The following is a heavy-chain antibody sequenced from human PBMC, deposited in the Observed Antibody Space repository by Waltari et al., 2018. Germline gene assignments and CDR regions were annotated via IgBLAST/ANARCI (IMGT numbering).Heavy chain of an antibody. CDR3: ARWNDFWSGYYRSGQFDY. CDR1: GWSFIGYY. V-gene: IGHV4-34*01. CDR2: INHSGST. D-gene: IGHD3-3*01. Sequence: QVQLQQWGAGLLKPSETLSLTCAVYGWSFIGYYLSWIRQPPARGLECIGEINHSGSTNYTPALKSRVTISVDTSKNQFSLKLSSVTAADTAVYYCARWNDFWSGYYRSGQFDYWGQGTLVTVSS. J-gene: IGHJ4*02.